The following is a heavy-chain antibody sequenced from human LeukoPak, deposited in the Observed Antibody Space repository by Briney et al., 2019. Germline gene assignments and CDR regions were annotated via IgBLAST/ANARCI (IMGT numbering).Heavy chain of an antibody. D-gene: IGHD3-9*01. Sequence: GESLKISCKGSGYSFTSYWIGWVRQMPGKGLEWMGIIYPGDSDTRYSPSFQGQVTISADKSISTAYLQWSSLKAPDTAMYYCARLEGLSILTGPDAFDIWGQGTMVTVSP. CDR3: ARLEGLSILTGPDAFDI. CDR2: IYPGDSDT. V-gene: IGHV5-51*01. J-gene: IGHJ3*02. CDR1: GYSFTSYW.